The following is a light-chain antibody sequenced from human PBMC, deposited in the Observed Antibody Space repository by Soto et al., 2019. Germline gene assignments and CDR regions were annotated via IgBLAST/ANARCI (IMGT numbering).Light chain of an antibody. CDR1: QTVTIS. CDR2: GAS. V-gene: IGKV3-15*01. J-gene: IGKJ2*01. Sequence: DIVMTQSPATLSVSPGDRATLSCRASQTVTISLAWYQQKPGQAPTLLIYGASSRPTGAPFRFSGSGSGTEFTLTISSLQSEDFAVYYCQHYNDWPQTFGQGTKVDIK. CDR3: QHYNDWPQT.